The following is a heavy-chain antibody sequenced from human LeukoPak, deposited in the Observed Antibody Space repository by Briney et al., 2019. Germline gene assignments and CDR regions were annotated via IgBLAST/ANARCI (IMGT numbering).Heavy chain of an antibody. J-gene: IGHJ3*02. Sequence: SVKVSCKASGGTFSRNAISWVRQAPGHGLEWMGGIIPIFGTANYAQKFQGRVTITTDESTSTAYMELSSLRSEDTAVYYCARGLGCSSTSCSYDAFDIWGQGTMVTVSS. CDR2: IIPIFGTA. V-gene: IGHV1-69*05. CDR1: GGTFSRNA. CDR3: ARGLGCSSTSCSYDAFDI. D-gene: IGHD2-2*01.